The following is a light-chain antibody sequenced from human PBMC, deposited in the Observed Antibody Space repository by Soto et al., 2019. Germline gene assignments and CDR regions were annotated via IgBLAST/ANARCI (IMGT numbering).Light chain of an antibody. CDR2: GAS. CDR1: QAIRDD. J-gene: IGKJ1*01. CDR3: LQDYDYPWT. Sequence: AIQMTQSPSSLSASTGDRVTITCRASQAIRDDLGWYQQKPGKAPKLLIYGASSLQSGVPSRFSGSGSGTDFTLTISSLQPEDFATYYCLQDYDYPWTFGHGTKVEV. V-gene: IGKV1-6*01.